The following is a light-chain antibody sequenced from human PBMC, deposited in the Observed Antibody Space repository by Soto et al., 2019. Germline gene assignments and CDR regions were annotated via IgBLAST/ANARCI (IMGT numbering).Light chain of an antibody. V-gene: IGKV3-20*01. CDR3: QHYGNSLT. Sequence: DIVLTQSPGTLSLSPGESVTLSCRASQSVSSSHLAWYQQKPGQAPRLFIYGASRRATGIPDMFSGSGSGTDFTLTISRLQPEDFAVYSCQHYGNSLTFGGGTKVEIK. CDR2: GAS. J-gene: IGKJ4*01. CDR1: QSVSSSH.